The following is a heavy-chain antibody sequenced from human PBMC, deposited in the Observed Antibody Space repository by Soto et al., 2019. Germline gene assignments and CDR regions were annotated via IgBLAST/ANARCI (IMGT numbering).Heavy chain of an antibody. J-gene: IGHJ5*02. CDR2: MNPTSGNT. CDR1: GYTFPSYD. V-gene: IGHV1-8*01. Sequence: QVQLVQSGAEVKKPGASVKVSCKASGYTFPSYDINWVRQATGQGLEWMGWMNPTSGNTGYGQNFQGRVTMTRNTPISTAYMELSSLRSEYTAVYYCAREHYGNSAWFDPWGQGTLVTVSS. CDR3: AREHYGNSAWFDP. D-gene: IGHD3-10*01.